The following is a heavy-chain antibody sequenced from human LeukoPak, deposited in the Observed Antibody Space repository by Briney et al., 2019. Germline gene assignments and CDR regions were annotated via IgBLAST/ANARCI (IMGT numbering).Heavy chain of an antibody. Sequence: VASVKVSCKASGYTFTSYGISWVRQAPGQGLEWMGWISAYNGNTNYAQKLQGRVTMTTDTSTSTAYMELRSLRSDDTAVYYCARDTDTGNYYGSGSYYSPPGYWGQGIMVTVSS. CDR3: ARDTDTGNYYGSGSYYSPPGY. CDR2: ISAYNGNT. CDR1: GYTFTSYG. V-gene: IGHV1-18*01. J-gene: IGHJ4*02. D-gene: IGHD3-10*01.